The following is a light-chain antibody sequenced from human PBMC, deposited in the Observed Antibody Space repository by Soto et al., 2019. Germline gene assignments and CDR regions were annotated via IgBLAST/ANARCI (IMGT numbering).Light chain of an antibody. Sequence: EIVLTQSPGTLSLSPGEGATLSCRASQSVASSSLAWYQQKPGQAPRLIIYGASNRATGTPDRFSGGGSGTDFTLTISRLEPEDFAVYYCQQYGSSPYTFGQGTRLEIK. V-gene: IGKV3-20*01. J-gene: IGKJ2*01. CDR1: QSVASSS. CDR2: GAS. CDR3: QQYGSSPYT.